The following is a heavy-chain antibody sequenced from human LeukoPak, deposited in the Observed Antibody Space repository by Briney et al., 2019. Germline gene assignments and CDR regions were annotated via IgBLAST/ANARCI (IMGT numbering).Heavy chain of an antibody. Sequence: ASVKVSCMASGYTFTGYYMHWMRQAPGQGLEWMGRINPNSGGTNYAQKFQGRVTMTRDTSISTAYMELSRLRSDDTAVYYCAKGSYPYYYYYMDVWGKGTTVTVSS. J-gene: IGHJ6*03. CDR1: GYTFTGYY. D-gene: IGHD1-26*01. CDR2: INPNSGGT. V-gene: IGHV1-2*06. CDR3: AKGSYPYYYYYMDV.